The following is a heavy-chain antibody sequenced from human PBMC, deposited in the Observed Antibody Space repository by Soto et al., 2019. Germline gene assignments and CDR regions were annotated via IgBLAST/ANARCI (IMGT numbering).Heavy chain of an antibody. J-gene: IGHJ4*02. D-gene: IGHD4-17*01. Sequence: GGSLRLSCAASGFTFSSYWMSWVRQAPGEGLEWVANIKQDGSDKYYVDSVKGRFTISRDNANNSLYLQMYSLRAEDTAVYYCARSDTYGPNFDYWGQGTLVTVSS. CDR2: IKQDGSDK. CDR1: GFTFSSYW. CDR3: ARSDTYGPNFDY. V-gene: IGHV3-7*03.